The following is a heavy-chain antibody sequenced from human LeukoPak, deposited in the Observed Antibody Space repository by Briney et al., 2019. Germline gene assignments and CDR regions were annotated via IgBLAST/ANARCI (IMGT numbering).Heavy chain of an antibody. CDR3: AREDGYNFHGLDY. CDR2: ISAYNGNT. CDR1: GYTFTSYG. D-gene: IGHD5-24*01. Sequence: ASVKVSCKASGYTFTSYGISWVRQAPRQGLEWMGWISAYNGNTNYAQKLQGRVTMTRDTSTSTVYMELSSLRSEDTAVYYCAREDGYNFHGLDYWGQGTLVTVSS. J-gene: IGHJ4*02. V-gene: IGHV1-18*01.